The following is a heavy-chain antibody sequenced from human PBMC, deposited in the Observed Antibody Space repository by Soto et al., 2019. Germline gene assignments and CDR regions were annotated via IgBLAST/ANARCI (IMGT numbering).Heavy chain of an antibody. V-gene: IGHV3-23*01. J-gene: IGHJ4*02. Sequence: GGSLRPSCAASGFTFSTYAMSWVRHAPGKGLEWVSAISGSGGRTTYAQKFQGRVTMTRDTSTSTFHMELSSLTSEDTAVYYCAGLYHYDSSGYYDYWGQGTLVTVSS. D-gene: IGHD3-22*01. CDR3: AGLYHYDSSGYYDY. CDR2: ISGSGGRT. CDR1: GFTFSTYA.